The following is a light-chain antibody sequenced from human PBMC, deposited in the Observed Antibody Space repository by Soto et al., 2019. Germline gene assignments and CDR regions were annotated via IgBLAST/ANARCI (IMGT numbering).Light chain of an antibody. V-gene: IGKV1-39*01. CDR3: QQTYSTPRT. CDR1: QSISSY. Sequence: DIQMTQSPSSLSASVGDRVSITCRARQSISSYLNWYQQKPGKAPNLLIYAASRLQSGVPSRFSGSGSGTDFTLTISSLQPEDFATYYCQQTYSTPRTFGQGTKLEI. CDR2: AAS. J-gene: IGKJ2*01.